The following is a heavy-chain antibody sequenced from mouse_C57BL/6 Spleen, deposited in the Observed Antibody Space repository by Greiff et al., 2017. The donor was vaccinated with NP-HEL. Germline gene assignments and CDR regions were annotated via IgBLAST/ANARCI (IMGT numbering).Heavy chain of an antibody. V-gene: IGHV1-69*01. J-gene: IGHJ1*03. CDR2: IDPSDSYT. Sequence: QVQLQQPGAELVMPGASVKLSCKASGYTFTSYWMHWVKQRPGQGLEWIGEIDPSDSYTNYNQKFKGKSTLTVDKSSSTAYMQLSSLTSEDSAVYYCARSLTNAGYFDVWGTGTTVTVSS. D-gene: IGHD1-1*01. CDR1: GYTFTSYW. CDR3: ARSLTNAGYFDV.